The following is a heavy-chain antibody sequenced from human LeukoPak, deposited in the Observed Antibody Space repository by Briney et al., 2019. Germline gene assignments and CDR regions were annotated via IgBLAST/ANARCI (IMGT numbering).Heavy chain of an antibody. Sequence: GGSLRLSCAASGFTFSSYAMHWVRQAPGKGLEWVAVISYDGSNKYYADSVKGRFIISRDNSKNTLYLQMNSLRAEDTAVYYCARVSYCGGDCYSSLYYGMDVWGQGTTVTVSS. D-gene: IGHD2-21*02. CDR3: ARVSYCGGDCYSSLYYGMDV. CDR1: GFTFSSYA. CDR2: ISYDGSNK. J-gene: IGHJ6*02. V-gene: IGHV3-30*04.